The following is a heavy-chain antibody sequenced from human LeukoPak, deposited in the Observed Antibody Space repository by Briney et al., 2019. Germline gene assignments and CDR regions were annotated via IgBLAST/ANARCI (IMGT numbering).Heavy chain of an antibody. D-gene: IGHD6-13*01. CDR3: ARAPAGPGYYYYYYGMDV. J-gene: IGHJ6*02. Sequence: SETLSLTCTVSGGSISSYYWSWIRQPAGMGLEWIGRIYTSGSTNYNPSLKSRVTMSVDTSKNQFSLKLSSVTAADTAVYYCARAPAGPGYYYYYYGMDVWGQGTTVTVSS. V-gene: IGHV4-4*07. CDR2: IYTSGST. CDR1: GGSISSYY.